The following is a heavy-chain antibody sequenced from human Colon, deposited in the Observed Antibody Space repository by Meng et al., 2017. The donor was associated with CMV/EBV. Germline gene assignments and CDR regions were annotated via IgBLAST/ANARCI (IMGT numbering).Heavy chain of an antibody. D-gene: IGHD3-3*01. V-gene: IGHV3-48*03. CDR3: ARVVFWSNYPRFDP. CDR2: IDYSGTTK. CDR1: GFTFSGYE. Sequence: GESLKISCAASGFTFSGYEMIWVRQAPGKGLEWVSFIDYSGTTKYYIDSVKGRFTISRDNAKNSLYLQMNSLRAEDTAIYYCARVVFWSNYPRFDPWGQGTLVTVSS. J-gene: IGHJ5*02.